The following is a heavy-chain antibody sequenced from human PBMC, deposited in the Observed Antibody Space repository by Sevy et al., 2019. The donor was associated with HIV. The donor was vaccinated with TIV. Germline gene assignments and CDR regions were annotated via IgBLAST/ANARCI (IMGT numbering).Heavy chain of an antibody. Sequence: GWSLRLSCAASGFTFSSYAMEWVRQAPGKGLEWVAFMSYDGGKIYYADSVKGRFTISRDNSKNTLYLQMNSLRDEDTAVYYCAKDRDYGDYGDYFDSWGQGTQVTVSS. CDR1: GFTFSSYA. J-gene: IGHJ4*02. CDR2: MSYDGGKI. V-gene: IGHV3-30*18. D-gene: IGHD4-17*01. CDR3: AKDRDYGDYGDYFDS.